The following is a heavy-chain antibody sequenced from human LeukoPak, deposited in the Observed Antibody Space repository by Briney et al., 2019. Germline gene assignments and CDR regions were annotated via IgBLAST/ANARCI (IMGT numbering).Heavy chain of an antibody. CDR2: IYYSGST. Sequence: PSETLSLTCTVSGDSISSYYWGWIRQPPGKGLEWIGYIYYSGSTNYNPSLKSRVTISVDTSKNQFSLKLSSVTAADTAVYYCARPHLPDWYFDLWGRGTLVTVSS. CDR1: GDSISSYY. CDR3: ARPHLPDWYFDL. V-gene: IGHV4-59*08. J-gene: IGHJ2*01.